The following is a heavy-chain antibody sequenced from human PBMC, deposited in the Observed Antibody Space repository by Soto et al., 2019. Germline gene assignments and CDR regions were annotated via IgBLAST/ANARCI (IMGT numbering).Heavy chain of an antibody. D-gene: IGHD1-26*01. CDR2: IRNKANSHST. V-gene: IGHV3-72*01. CDR1: GFIFSDHY. J-gene: IGHJ4*02. Sequence: EVLLVESGGGLVQPGGSLRLSCAASGFIFSDHYMDWVRQAPGKGLEWVARIRNKANSHSTEYAASVEGRFTISRDDSKNSLYLQMNSLKTEDTAVYYCAGYSGSYSRHSDYWGQGTLVTISS. CDR3: AGYSGSYSRHSDY.